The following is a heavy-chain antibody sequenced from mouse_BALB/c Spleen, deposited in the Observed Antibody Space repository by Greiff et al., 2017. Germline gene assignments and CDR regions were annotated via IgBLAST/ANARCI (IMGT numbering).Heavy chain of an antibody. D-gene: IGHD4-1*01. CDR1: GFNIKDYY. Sequence: VQLQQSGAELVRSGASVKLSCTASGFNIKDYYMHWVKQRPEQGLEWIGWIDPENGDTEYAPKFQGKATMTADTSSNTAYLQLSSLTSEDTAVYYGNAELPFDYRGQGTTLTVSS. J-gene: IGHJ2*01. CDR2: IDPENGDT. CDR3: NAELPFDY. V-gene: IGHV14-4*02.